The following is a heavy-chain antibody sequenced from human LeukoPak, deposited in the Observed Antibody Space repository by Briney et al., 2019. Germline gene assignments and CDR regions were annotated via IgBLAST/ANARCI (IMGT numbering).Heavy chain of an antibody. Sequence: QPGGSLRLSCAASGFTVSSNYMSWVRQAPGKGLEWVSVIYSGGSTYYADSVKGRFTISRDNSKNTLDLQMNSLRAEDTAVYYCARLSYYYDSSGYYPPDAFDIWGQGTMVTVSS. V-gene: IGHV3-53*01. CDR3: ARLSYYYDSSGYYPPDAFDI. D-gene: IGHD3-22*01. CDR1: GFTVSSNY. J-gene: IGHJ3*02. CDR2: IYSGGST.